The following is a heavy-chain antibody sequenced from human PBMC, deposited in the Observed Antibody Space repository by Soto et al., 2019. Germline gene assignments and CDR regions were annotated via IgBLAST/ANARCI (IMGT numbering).Heavy chain of an antibody. D-gene: IGHD6-6*01. CDR3: ASPVAYSSSSDAFDI. V-gene: IGHV4-34*01. J-gene: IGHJ3*02. CDR2: INHSGST. CDR1: GGSFSGYY. Sequence: PSETLSLTCAVYGGSFSGYYWSWIRQPPGKGLEWIGEINHSGSTNYNPSLKSRVTISVDTSKNQYSLKLSSVTAADTAVYYCASPVAYSSSSDAFDIWGQGTMVTVSS.